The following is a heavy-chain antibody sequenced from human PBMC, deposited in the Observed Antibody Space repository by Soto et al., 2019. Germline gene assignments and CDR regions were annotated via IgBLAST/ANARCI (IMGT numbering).Heavy chain of an antibody. D-gene: IGHD3-22*01. CDR3: VKVVGYYYDSSGPMDV. CDR1: GFTFSSYA. CDR2: ISSNGGST. Sequence: GGSLRLSCSASGFTFSSYAMHWVRQAPGKGLEYVSAISSNGGSTYYADSVKGRFTISRDNSKNTLYLQMSSLRAEDTAVYYCVKVVGYYYDSSGPMDVWGQGTTVTVSS. V-gene: IGHV3-64D*06. J-gene: IGHJ6*02.